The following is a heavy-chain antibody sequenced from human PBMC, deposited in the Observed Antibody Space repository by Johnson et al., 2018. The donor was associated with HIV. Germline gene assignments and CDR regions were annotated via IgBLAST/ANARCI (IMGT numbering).Heavy chain of an antibody. V-gene: IGHV3-74*01. J-gene: IGHJ3*02. Sequence: VQLVESGGGLVQPGGSLRLSCAASGLIFSRSWIHWVRQAPGKGLVWVSRSNSDGSSTNYADSVKGRFTLSSDQANNTLHLQMNSLRAEDTAVYYCTREWGMITFGGVVPRNAFDIWGQGTMVTVSS. D-gene: IGHD3-16*01. CDR1: GLIFSRSW. CDR2: SNSDGSST. CDR3: TREWGMITFGGVVPRNAFDI.